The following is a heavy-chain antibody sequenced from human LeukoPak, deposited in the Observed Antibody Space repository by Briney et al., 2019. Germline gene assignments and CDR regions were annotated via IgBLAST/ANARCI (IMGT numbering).Heavy chain of an antibody. CDR3: AKDQGSIVGARYYYYYMDV. D-gene: IGHD1-26*01. CDR2: ISGSGGST. CDR1: GFTFSSYA. J-gene: IGHJ6*03. V-gene: IGHV3-23*01. Sequence: GGSLRLSCAASGFTFSSYAMSWVRQAPGKGLEWVSAISGSGGSTYYADSVKGRFTTSRDNSKNTLYLQMNSLRAEDTAIYYCAKDQGSIVGARYYYYYMDVWGKGTTVTVSS.